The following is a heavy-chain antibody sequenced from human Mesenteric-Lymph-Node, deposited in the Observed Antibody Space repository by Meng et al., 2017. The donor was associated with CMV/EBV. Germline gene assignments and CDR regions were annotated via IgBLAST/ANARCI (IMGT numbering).Heavy chain of an antibody. CDR1: GFIFSNYW. J-gene: IGHJ6*02. Sequence: GESLKISCIASGFIFSNYWMSWVRQAPGKGLEWVANIKQDGSEKYSVDSVKGRFTISRDNAKNSLYLQMNSLRVEDTAVYYCASYYYYGLDDWGQGTTVTVS. CDR2: IKQDGSEK. CDR3: ASYYYYGLDD. V-gene: IGHV3-7*01.